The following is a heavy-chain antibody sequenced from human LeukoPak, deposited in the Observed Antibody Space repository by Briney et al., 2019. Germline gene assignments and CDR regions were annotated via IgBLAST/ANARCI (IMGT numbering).Heavy chain of an antibody. V-gene: IGHV3-74*01. D-gene: IGHD1-7*01. CDR1: GFTFSSYW. CDR2: INSDGSST. Sequence: GGSLRLSCAASGFTFSSYWMHWVRQAPGKGLVWVSRINSDGSSTSYADSVKGRFTISRDDAKNTLYLQMNGLRAEDTAVYYCASRTGTTTVDIWGQGTMVTVSS. CDR3: ASRTGTTTVDI. J-gene: IGHJ3*02.